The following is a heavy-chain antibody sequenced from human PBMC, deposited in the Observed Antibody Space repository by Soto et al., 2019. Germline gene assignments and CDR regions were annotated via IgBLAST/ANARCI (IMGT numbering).Heavy chain of an antibody. CDR2: IYDSGVT. CDR1: GAVVTSGENY. D-gene: IGHD2-15*01. J-gene: IGHJ3*01. CDR3: VRDLAHCYTGNV. V-gene: IGHV4-30-4*08. Sequence: PSETLSLTCSVSGAVVTSGENYWSWVRQPPGKGLEWLGYIYDSGVTSYTPALKSRVTLSLDRPNNQVSLKLRSVTAADTAVYFCVRDLAHCYTGNVWGHGTSVPAS.